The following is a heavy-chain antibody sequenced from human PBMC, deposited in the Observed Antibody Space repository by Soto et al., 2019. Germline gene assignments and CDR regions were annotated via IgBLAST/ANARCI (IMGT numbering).Heavy chain of an antibody. V-gene: IGHV1-69*13. Sequence: SVKVSCKACGGTFSSYAISWVRQAPGQGLEWMGGIIPIFGTANYAQKFQGRVTITADESTSTAYMELSSVTAADTAMYYCARRAIATRWWFDPWGQGTLVTVSS. CDR3: ARRAIATRWWFDP. CDR1: GGTFSSYA. D-gene: IGHD6-6*01. CDR2: IIPIFGTA. J-gene: IGHJ5*02.